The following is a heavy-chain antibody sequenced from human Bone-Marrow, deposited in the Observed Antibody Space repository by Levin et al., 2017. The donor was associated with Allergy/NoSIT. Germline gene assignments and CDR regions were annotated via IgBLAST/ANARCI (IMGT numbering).Heavy chain of an antibody. Sequence: PGGSLRLSCAASGITSSDYANYAMSWVRQAPGKGLEWVSIISGSGSNTYYADSVKGRFTISRDNSKNTLYLHMNSLRAEDTAIYYCAKDRYCTSPTCPLDYWGQGTLVTVSS. CDR1: GITSSDYANYA. D-gene: IGHD2-2*01. V-gene: IGHV3-23*01. J-gene: IGHJ4*02. CDR2: ISGSGSNT. CDR3: AKDRYCTSPTCPLDY.